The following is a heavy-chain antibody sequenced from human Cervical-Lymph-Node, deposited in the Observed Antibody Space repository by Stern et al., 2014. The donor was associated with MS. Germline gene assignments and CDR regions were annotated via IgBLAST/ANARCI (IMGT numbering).Heavy chain of an antibody. V-gene: IGHV3-9*01. D-gene: IGHD3-10*01. CDR1: GFIFDDYA. CDR3: AKVTMVRGTGLDV. J-gene: IGHJ6*02. Sequence: VQLVESGGGLVQPGRSLRLSCVASGFIFDDYAIHWVRQAPGKGLEWVAGISWNSGRLGYADSVKGRFTISRDKAKNSLYLQMNSLRTEDTALYYCAKVTMVRGTGLDVWGQGTTVTVSS. CDR2: ISWNSGRL.